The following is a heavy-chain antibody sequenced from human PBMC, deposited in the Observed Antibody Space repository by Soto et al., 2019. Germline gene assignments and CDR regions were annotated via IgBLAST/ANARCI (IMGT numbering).Heavy chain of an antibody. D-gene: IGHD2-15*01. V-gene: IGHV3-30-3*01. Sequence: GGSLRLSCVASGFDFSSSAMHWVRQAPGKGLDWVAVISYEGINKYYADSVRGRFTISRDNSKNTLFLQMNSLRAQDTATYYCARVTDFRYCSDGSCYPDSWGQGTLVTVSS. J-gene: IGHJ4*02. CDR2: ISYEGINK. CDR3: ARVTDFRYCSDGSCYPDS. CDR1: GFDFSSSA.